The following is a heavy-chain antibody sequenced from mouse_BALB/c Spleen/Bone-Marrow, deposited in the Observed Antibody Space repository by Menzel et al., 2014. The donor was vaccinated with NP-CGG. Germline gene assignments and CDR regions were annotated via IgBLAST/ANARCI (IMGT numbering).Heavy chain of an antibody. CDR3: ANYDGGFAY. D-gene: IGHD2-4*01. J-gene: IGHJ3*01. Sequence: VQLQQSGPELVKPGASVKISCKASGYSFTGYYMHWVKQSHVKSLEWIGRINPYNGATSYNQNFEDKASLTVDKSSSTAYMELHSLTSEDSAVYYCANYDGGFAYWGQGTLVTVSA. CDR1: GYSFTGYY. V-gene: IGHV1-31*01. CDR2: INPYNGAT.